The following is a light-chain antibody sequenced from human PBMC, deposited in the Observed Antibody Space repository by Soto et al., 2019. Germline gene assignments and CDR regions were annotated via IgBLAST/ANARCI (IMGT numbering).Light chain of an antibody. Sequence: QSALTQPRSVSGSPGQSVTISCTGTSSDVGRYEYVSWYQQHPGKAPKLIIYDVTERPAGVPDRFSGSKSGNTASLTISRVEAGDEADYYCQVWDSSSDHCAFGTGTKVTVL. CDR1: SSDVGRYEY. V-gene: IGLV2-11*01. CDR3: QVWDSSSDHCA. CDR2: DVT. J-gene: IGLJ1*01.